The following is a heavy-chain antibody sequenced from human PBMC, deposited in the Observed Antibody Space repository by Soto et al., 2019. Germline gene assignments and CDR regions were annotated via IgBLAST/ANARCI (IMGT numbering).Heavy chain of an antibody. D-gene: IGHD3-3*01. CDR2: IYWDDDR. J-gene: IGHJ4*02. CDR1: GFSLTTSGVG. CDR3: AHRVLRTVFGLVTTTAIYFDF. V-gene: IGHV2-5*02. Sequence: QITLNESGPTVVRPTEPLTLTCRFSGFSLTTSGVGVGWIRQSPGKAPERLALIYWDDDRRDSASLKSSLTITKDTSKDQVVLTVSDLDPTDTASYYCAHRVLRTVFGLVTTTAIYFDFWGQGTPVAVSS.